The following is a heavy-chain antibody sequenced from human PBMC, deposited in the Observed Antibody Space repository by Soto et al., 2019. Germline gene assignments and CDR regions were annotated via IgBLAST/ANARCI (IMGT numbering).Heavy chain of an antibody. CDR3: ARETGENWTYEAH. CDR1: GAYISDFS. D-gene: IGHD1-7*01. V-gene: IGHV4-4*07. Sequence: SETLSLTCRVSGAYISDFSWSWIRHPAGKGLEWIGRITINGNTQKNPSFKSRVTMSIDTSRNHFSLNLQSAAAADTALYYCARETGENWTYEAHWGPGTLVTVSS. CDR2: ITINGNT. J-gene: IGHJ1*01.